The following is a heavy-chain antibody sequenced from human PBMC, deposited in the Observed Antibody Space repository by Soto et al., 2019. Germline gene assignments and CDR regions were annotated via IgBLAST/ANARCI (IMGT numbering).Heavy chain of an antibody. CDR3: ASVIRDCSSTSCYYYYGMDV. CDR1: GGTFSSYA. J-gene: IGHJ6*02. CDR2: IIPIFGTA. D-gene: IGHD2-2*01. Sequence: QVQLVQSGAEVKKPGSSVNVSCKASGGTFSSYAISWVRQAPGQGLEWMGGIIPIFGTAHYAQKVHGRVTITADESTSTGYMELSSLRSEDTAVYYCASVIRDCSSTSCYYYYGMDVWGQGTTLTFAS. V-gene: IGHV1-69*01.